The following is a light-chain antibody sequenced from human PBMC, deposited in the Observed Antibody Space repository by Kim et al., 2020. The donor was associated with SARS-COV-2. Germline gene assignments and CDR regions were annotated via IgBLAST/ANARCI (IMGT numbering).Light chain of an antibody. Sequence: EIVMMQSPATLSVSPGERATLSCRASQSVSSNLAWYQQKPGQAPRLLIYGASTRATGIPARFSGSGSGTEFTLTISSLQSEDFAVYYWQQYNNWPPWTFGQGTKVDIK. CDR2: GAS. CDR3: QQYNNWPPWT. CDR1: QSVSSN. J-gene: IGKJ1*01. V-gene: IGKV3-15*01.